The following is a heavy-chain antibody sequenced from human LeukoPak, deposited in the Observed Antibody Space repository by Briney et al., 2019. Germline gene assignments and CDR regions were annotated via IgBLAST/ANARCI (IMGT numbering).Heavy chain of an antibody. CDR1: GFTVSSNY. CDR2: IYSGGST. CDR3: ARTYCSGGSCYVYDY. Sequence: PGGSLRLSCAAPGFTVSSNYMSRVRQAPGKGLEWVSVIYSGGSTYYADSVKGRFTISRDNSENTLYLQMNSLRAEDTAVYYCARTYCSGGSCYVYDYWGQGTLVTVSS. J-gene: IGHJ4*02. V-gene: IGHV3-66*01. D-gene: IGHD2-15*01.